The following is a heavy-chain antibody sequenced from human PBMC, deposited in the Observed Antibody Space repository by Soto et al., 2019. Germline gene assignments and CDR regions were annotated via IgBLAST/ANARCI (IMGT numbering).Heavy chain of an antibody. CDR3: AKTMVGWYYDSSGYYYPFDY. J-gene: IGHJ4*02. Sequence: GGSLRLSCAASGFTFSSYGMHWVRQAPGKGLEWVAVISYDGSNKYYADSVKGRFTISRDNSKNTLYLQMNSLRAEDTAVYYCAKTMVGWYYDSSGYYYPFDYWGQGTLVTVSS. CDR1: GFTFSSYG. CDR2: ISYDGSNK. D-gene: IGHD3-22*01. V-gene: IGHV3-30*18.